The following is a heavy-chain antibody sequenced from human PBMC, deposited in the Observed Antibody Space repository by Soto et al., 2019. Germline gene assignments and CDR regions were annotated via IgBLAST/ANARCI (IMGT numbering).Heavy chain of an antibody. CDR3: AGGGGDYYMDV. CDR2: INHSGST. Sequence: SETLSLTCAVYGGSFSGYYWSWVRQPPGKGLEWIGEINHSGSTNYNPSLKSRVTISVDTSKNQFSLKLGSVTAADTAVYYCAGGGGDYYMDVWGKGTTVTVSS. D-gene: IGHD3-16*01. V-gene: IGHV4-34*01. CDR1: GGSFSGYY. J-gene: IGHJ6*03.